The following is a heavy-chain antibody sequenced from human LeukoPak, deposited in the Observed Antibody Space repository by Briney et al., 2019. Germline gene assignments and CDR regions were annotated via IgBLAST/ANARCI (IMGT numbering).Heavy chain of an antibody. Sequence: GGSLRLSCAASGFTFSSYWMHWVRQAPGKGLEWVADINQDGSDKYSVDSVKGRFTISRDNSKNTLYLQMNSLRAEDTAVYYCAKCILTGYYKGYMDVWGKGTTVTISS. D-gene: IGHD3-9*01. CDR2: INQDGSDK. CDR3: AKCILTGYYKGYMDV. CDR1: GFTFSSYW. J-gene: IGHJ6*03. V-gene: IGHV3-7*03.